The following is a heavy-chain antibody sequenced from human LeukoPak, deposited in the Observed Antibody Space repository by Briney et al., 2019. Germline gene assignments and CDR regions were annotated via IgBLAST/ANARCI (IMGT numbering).Heavy chain of an antibody. J-gene: IGHJ3*02. CDR3: ARPETQYSSGLDGLDI. D-gene: IGHD6-19*01. CDR2: INSDGSRT. Sequence: GGSLRLSCAASGFTFSTYWMHWVRQAPGKGLVWVSRINSDGSRTTYADSVKGRFTISRDNAKNTLYLQMNGLRTEDTAVYYCARPETQYSSGLDGLDIWGQGTMVTVSS. CDR1: GFTFSTYW. V-gene: IGHV3-74*01.